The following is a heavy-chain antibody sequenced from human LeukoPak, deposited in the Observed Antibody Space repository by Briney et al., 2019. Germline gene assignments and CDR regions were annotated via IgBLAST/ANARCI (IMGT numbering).Heavy chain of an antibody. CDR1: GFTFSGSA. D-gene: IGHD3-3*01. V-gene: IGHV3-73*01. CDR2: IGNKASNYAT. Sequence: GGSLKLSCAASGFTFSGSAMHWVRQASGKGLEWVGHIGNKASNYATEYAASLKGRFTISRDDSKDTAYLQANSLKTEDTAVYYCAGNYDSWTGLNYWGQGTLVTVSS. CDR3: AGNYDSWTGLNY. J-gene: IGHJ4*02.